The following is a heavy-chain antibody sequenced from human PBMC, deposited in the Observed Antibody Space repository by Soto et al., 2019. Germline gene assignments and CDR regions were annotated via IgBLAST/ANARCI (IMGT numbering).Heavy chain of an antibody. CDR3: ARGNSNNYYYGMDV. CDR1: GFTFSSYA. J-gene: IGHJ6*02. V-gene: IGHV3-30-3*01. CDR2: ISYDGSNK. Sequence: QVQLVESGGGVVQPGRSQRLSCAASGFTFSSYAMHWVRQAPGKGLEWVAVISYDGSNKYYADSVKGRFTISRDNSKNTLYLQMNSLRAEDTAVYYCARGNSNNYYYGMDVWGQGTTVTVSS. D-gene: IGHD4-4*01.